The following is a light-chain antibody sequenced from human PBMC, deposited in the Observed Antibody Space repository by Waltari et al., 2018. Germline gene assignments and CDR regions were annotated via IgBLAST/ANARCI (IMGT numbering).Light chain of an antibody. CDR1: QGISSY. CDR2: AAS. Sequence: IQLTQSPSSLSASVGDRVTITCRASQGISSYLAWYQQKPGKAPKLLIYAASPLQSGVPSRFSGSGSGTDFTLTISSLQPEDFATYYCQQLNSYPRTFGQGTKLEIK. J-gene: IGKJ2*01. CDR3: QQLNSYPRT. V-gene: IGKV1-9*01.